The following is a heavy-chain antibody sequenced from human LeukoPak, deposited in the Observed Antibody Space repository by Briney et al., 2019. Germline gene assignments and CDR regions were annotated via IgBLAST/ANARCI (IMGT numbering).Heavy chain of an antibody. V-gene: IGHV4-39*07. J-gene: IGHJ4*02. CDR1: GGSISSSSYY. CDR3: ARLLYDYGGLRGY. CDR2: VYYSGST. D-gene: IGHD4-23*01. Sequence: PSETLSLTCTVSGGSISSSSYYWAWIRQPPGKGLEWIGTVYYSGSTYYNPSLKSRVTISVDTSKNQFSLKLSSVTAADTAVYYCARLLYDYGGLRGYWGQGTLVTVSS.